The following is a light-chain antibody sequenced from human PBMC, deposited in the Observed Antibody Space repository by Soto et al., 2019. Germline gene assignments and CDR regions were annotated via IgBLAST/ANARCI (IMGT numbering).Light chain of an antibody. CDR1: QGISNY. CDR3: QQYGTSPIT. Sequence: DIQMTQSPSALSASVGDRVTITCRASQGISNYLAWYQQKPGKAPKLLIYAASTLQSGVPSRFSGSGSGTDFTLTISRLEPEDFALYYCQQYGTSPITFGQGTRLEIK. J-gene: IGKJ5*01. CDR2: AAS. V-gene: IGKV1-27*01.